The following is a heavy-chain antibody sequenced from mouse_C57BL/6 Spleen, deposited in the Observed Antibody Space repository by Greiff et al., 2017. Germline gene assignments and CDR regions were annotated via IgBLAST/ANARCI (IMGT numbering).Heavy chain of an antibody. CDR3: AREALLKGAMDY. Sequence: EVQLQQSGPELVKPGASVKISCKASGYTFTDYYMNWVKQSHGKSLEWIGDINPNNGGTSYNQKFKGKATLTVDKSSSTAYMELRSLTSEDSAVYYCAREALLKGAMDYWGQGTSVTVSS. D-gene: IGHD2-14*01. V-gene: IGHV1-26*01. CDR1: GYTFTDYY. CDR2: INPNNGGT. J-gene: IGHJ4*01.